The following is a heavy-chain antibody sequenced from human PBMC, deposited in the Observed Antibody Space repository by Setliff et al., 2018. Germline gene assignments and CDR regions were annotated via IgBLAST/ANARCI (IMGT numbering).Heavy chain of an antibody. Sequence: PGGSLRLSCAASGFTFSSYSMNWVRQAPGKGLEWVSSISSSNSYIYYADSVKGRFTISRDNAKNSLYLQMNSLRAEDTAVYYCAREELWFGELASYYYYGMDVWGQGTTVTVSS. D-gene: IGHD3-10*01. CDR1: GFTFSSYS. CDR3: AREELWFGELASYYYYGMDV. J-gene: IGHJ6*02. V-gene: IGHV3-21*01. CDR2: ISSSNSYI.